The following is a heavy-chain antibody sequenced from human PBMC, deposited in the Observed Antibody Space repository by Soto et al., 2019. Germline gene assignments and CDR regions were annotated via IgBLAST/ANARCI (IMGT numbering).Heavy chain of an antibody. Sequence: PSETLSLTCTVSGGSISSGGYYWSWIRQHPGKGLERIGYIYYSGSTYYNPSLKSRVTISVDTSKNQFSLKLSSVTAADMAVYYCARDRYYYDSSGSPYGMDVWGQGTTVTVSS. CDR3: ARDRYYYDSSGSPYGMDV. J-gene: IGHJ6*02. D-gene: IGHD3-22*01. CDR2: IYYSGST. V-gene: IGHV4-31*03. CDR1: GGSISSGGYY.